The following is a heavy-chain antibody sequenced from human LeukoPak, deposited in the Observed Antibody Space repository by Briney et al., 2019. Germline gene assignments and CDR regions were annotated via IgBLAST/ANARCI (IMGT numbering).Heavy chain of an antibody. D-gene: IGHD6-19*01. CDR1: GFTFSTYS. Sequence: PGGSLRLSCVASGFTFSTYSTTWVRQTPEKGLEWGAAISSSVGSKYYADSVKGRFTISRDNSKNAPFLQMNNLRADDTAVYYCAKNPNRSGWYQDYWGQGTLVTVSS. CDR2: ISSSVGSK. V-gene: IGHV3-23*01. CDR3: AKNPNRSGWYQDY. J-gene: IGHJ4*02.